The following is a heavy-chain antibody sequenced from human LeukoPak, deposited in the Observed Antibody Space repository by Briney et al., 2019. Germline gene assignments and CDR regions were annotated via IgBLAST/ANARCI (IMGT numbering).Heavy chain of an antibody. J-gene: IGHJ4*02. Sequence: SETLSLTCTVSGGSISSYYWSWIRQPPGKGLEWIGYIYYSGSTNYNPSLKSRVTISVDTSKNQFSLKLSSVTAADTAVYYCARLGGYYYDSSGYAFDYWGQGTLVTVAS. CDR2: IYYSGST. CDR1: GGSISSYY. D-gene: IGHD3-22*01. CDR3: ARLGGYYYDSSGYAFDY. V-gene: IGHV4-59*08.